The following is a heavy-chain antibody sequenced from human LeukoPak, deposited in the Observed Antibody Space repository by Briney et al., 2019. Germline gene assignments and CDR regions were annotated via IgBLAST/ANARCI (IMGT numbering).Heavy chain of an antibody. D-gene: IGHD2-2*01. J-gene: IGHJ4*02. CDR2: LRYDGSNK. CDR1: GFTFCSYG. CDR3: ARRYCSSTSCSFGGELDY. V-gene: IGHV3-30*02. Sequence: GGSLRLSCAASGFTFCSYGMHWVRPAPGKGLGWVAFLRYDGSNKYYADSVKGRFTTSRDSSKDTLFLQMNSLRAEDTAVYYCARRYCSSTSCSFGGELDYWGQGTLVTVSS.